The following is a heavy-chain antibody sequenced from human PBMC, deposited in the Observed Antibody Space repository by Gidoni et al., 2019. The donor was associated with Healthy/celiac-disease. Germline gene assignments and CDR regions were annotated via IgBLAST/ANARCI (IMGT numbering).Heavy chain of an antibody. CDR1: GFTVSSNY. CDR3: ARDGYGDYGPLFDY. CDR2: IYSGGST. D-gene: IGHD4-17*01. J-gene: IGHJ4*02. Sequence: QLVETGGGLIQPGGSLRLSCAASGFTVSSNYMSWVRQAPGKGLEWVSVIYSGGSTYYADSVKGRFTISRDNSKNTLYLQMNSLRAEDTAVYYCARDGYGDYGPLFDYWGQGTLVTVSS. V-gene: IGHV3-53*02.